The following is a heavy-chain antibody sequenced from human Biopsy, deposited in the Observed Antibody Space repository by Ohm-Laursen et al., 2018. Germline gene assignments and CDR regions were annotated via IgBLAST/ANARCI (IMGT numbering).Heavy chain of an antibody. V-gene: IGHV3-9*01. CDR2: INRDSDTA. J-gene: IGHJ4*02. CDR1: GFIFADYD. D-gene: IGHD3-16*01. CDR3: VKDRGGARASFHY. Sequence: SLRLSCTAFGFIFADYDMHWVRQAPGKGLEWVSRINRDSDTADYVDSVRGRFTISRDNARKTLFLQMNSLRPEDTALYYCVKDRGGARASFHYWGQGIRVAVSS.